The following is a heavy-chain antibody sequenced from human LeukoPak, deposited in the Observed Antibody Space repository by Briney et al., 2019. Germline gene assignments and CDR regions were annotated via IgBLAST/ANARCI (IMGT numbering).Heavy chain of an antibody. CDR2: IRYDGSNK. V-gene: IGHV3-30*02. J-gene: IGHJ4*02. Sequence: GESLRLSCAASGFMFSSSGMHWFRQAPDKGLEWVAFIRYDGSNKYYADSVKGRFTISRDNSKKTVSLQMNSLRPEDTAVYYCAKRGYTSSWNFDSWGQGTLVTVSS. CDR3: AKRGYTSSWNFDS. D-gene: IGHD6-13*01. CDR1: GFMFSSSG.